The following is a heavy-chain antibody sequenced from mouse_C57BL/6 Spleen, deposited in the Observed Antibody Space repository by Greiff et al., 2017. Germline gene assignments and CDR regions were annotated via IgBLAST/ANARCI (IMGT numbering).Heavy chain of an antibody. CDR3: AREGALLPDY. D-gene: IGHD2-1*01. CDR2: IDPSDSYT. V-gene: IGHV1-69*01. CDR1: GYTFTSYW. Sequence: QVQLQQPGAELVMPGASVKLSCKASGYTFTSYWMHWVKQRPGQGLEWIGEIDPSDSYTNYNQKFKGKSTLTVDTSSSTAYMQLSSLTSEDSAVYYCAREGALLPDYWGQGTSVTVSS. J-gene: IGHJ4*01.